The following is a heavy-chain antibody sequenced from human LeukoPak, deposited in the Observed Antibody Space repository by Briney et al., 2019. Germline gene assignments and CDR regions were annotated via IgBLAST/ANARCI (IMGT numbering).Heavy chain of an antibody. J-gene: IGHJ4*02. CDR2: IYSSGST. V-gene: IGHV4-59*12. CDR3: ARDGGSGWYDY. CDR1: GGSISSDY. Sequence: KPSETLSLTCTVSGGSISSDYWSWIRQPPGKGLEWIGYIYSSGSTNYNPSLESRVTISVDASKNQFSLKLTSVTAADTAIYYCARDGGSGWYDYWGQGTLVTVSS. D-gene: IGHD6-19*01.